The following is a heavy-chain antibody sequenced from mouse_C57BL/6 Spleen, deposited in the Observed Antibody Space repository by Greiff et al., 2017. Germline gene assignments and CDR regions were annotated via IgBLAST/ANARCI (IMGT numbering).Heavy chain of an antibody. Sequence: QVQLQQPGAELVKPGASVKLSCKASGYTFTSYWMQWVKQRPGQGLEWIGEIDPSDSYTNYNQKFKGKATLAVDTSSSTAYMQLSSLTSEDSAVYYCARNCDDEDFEYWGQGTTLTVAS. CDR2: IDPSDSYT. D-gene: IGHD2-3*01. V-gene: IGHV1-50*01. J-gene: IGHJ2*01. CDR1: GYTFTSYW. CDR3: ARNCDDEDFEY.